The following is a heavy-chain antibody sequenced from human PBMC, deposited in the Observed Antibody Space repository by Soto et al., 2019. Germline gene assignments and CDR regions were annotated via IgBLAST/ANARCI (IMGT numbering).Heavy chain of an antibody. Sequence: QVQLQESGPGLVKTSETLSLTCTVSGGSVSSGPYHWNWVRQPPGKGLEWIGHISDSGTAKYKPSLRGRVTTATDTSMNQFSLRLTSVTAADTAVYYCMRSHGAYWGQGALVTVSP. CDR2: ISDSGTA. D-gene: IGHD2-8*01. V-gene: IGHV4-61*01. J-gene: IGHJ4*02. CDR1: GGSVSSGPYH. CDR3: MRSHGAY.